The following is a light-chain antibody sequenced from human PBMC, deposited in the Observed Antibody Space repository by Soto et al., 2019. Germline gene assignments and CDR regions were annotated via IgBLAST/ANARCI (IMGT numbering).Light chain of an antibody. Sequence: SYELTQPPSVSVSPGQTARITCSGAALPKQYAYWYQQKPGQAPVLVIYKDSERPSGIPERFSGSSSGTTVTLTISGVQAEDEADYYCQSADSSGTYVVFGGGTQVTVL. CDR1: ALPKQY. CDR2: KDS. J-gene: IGLJ2*01. V-gene: IGLV3-25*03. CDR3: QSADSSGTYVV.